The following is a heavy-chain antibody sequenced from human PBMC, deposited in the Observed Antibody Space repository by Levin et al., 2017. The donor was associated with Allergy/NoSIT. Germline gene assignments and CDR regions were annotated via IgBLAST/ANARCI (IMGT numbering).Heavy chain of an antibody. V-gene: IGHV3-53*01. Sequence: ETLSLTCAASGFTVSSNYMSWVRQAPGKGLEWVSLIYSGGSTYYTDSVKGRFTISRDNSKNTLYLQMNSLRAEDTAVYYCATGLGGNNAEYFQHWGQGTLVTVSS. D-gene: IGHD4-23*01. J-gene: IGHJ1*01. CDR3: ATGLGGNNAEYFQH. CDR1: GFTVSSNY. CDR2: IYSGGST.